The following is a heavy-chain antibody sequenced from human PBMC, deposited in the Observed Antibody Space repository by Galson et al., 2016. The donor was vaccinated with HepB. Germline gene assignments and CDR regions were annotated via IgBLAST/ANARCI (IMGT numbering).Heavy chain of an antibody. CDR3: AKAYGRLTTAFDI. CDR2: ISSTGSYT. V-gene: IGHV3-21*01. J-gene: IGHJ3*02. CDR1: GFTFSNFG. Sequence: SLRLSCAASGFTFSNFGMNWVRQAPGTGLEWVSSISSTGSYTHYGDSLKGRFTISRDNAEKALYLQMDSLRVEDTAVYYCAKAYGRLTTAFDICGQGIMVTGSS. D-gene: IGHD1-14*01.